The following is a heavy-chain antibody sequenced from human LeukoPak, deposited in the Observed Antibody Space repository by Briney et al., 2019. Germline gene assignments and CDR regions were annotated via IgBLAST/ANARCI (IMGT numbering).Heavy chain of an antibody. V-gene: IGHV4-34*01. CDR1: GGSFSGYY. CDR2: INHSGST. J-gene: IGHJ6*03. Sequence: PSESLSLTCAVYGGSFSGYYWSWIRQPPGKGLEWIGEINHSGSTNYNPSLKSRVAISVDTSKNKFSLKLSSVTAADTAVYYCARDGLGFWSGYYNFYMDVWGKGTTVTVSS. CDR3: ARDGLGFWSGYYNFYMDV. D-gene: IGHD3-3*01.